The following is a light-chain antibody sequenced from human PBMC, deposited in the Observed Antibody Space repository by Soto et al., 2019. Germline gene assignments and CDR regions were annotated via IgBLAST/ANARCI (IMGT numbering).Light chain of an antibody. CDR2: GAS. J-gene: IGKJ1*01. CDR3: QQYNNWPRT. V-gene: IGKV3-15*01. Sequence: EIVMTQSPATLSVSPGERVTLSCTASQSVSSNLAWYQQIAGQAPRPLLYGASTRATGVPARFSGSGSGTEVNLTISSLQSEDFAVYYCQQYNNWPRTFGQGTKVDIK. CDR1: QSVSSN.